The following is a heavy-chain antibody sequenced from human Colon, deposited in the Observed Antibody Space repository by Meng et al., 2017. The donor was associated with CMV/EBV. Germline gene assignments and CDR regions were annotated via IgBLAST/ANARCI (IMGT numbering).Heavy chain of an antibody. CDR1: GFSLNTSRVG. J-gene: IGHJ5*01. CDR3: AHRLNEYCGTTSCSNWFDS. Sequence: SGPTLVKPTQTFTLTCTFSGFSLNTSRVGVGWIRQPPGKALEWLALIYWNDDKRYSPSLKSRLSITKGPSKNQVVLTMTNMDPVDTATYYCAHRLNEYCGTTSCSNWFDSWGQGTLVTVSS. V-gene: IGHV2-5*01. D-gene: IGHD2-2*01. CDR2: IYWNDDK.